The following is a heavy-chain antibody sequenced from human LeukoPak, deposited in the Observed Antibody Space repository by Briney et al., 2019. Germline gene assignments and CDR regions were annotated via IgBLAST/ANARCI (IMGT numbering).Heavy chain of an antibody. D-gene: IGHD3-9*01. Sequence: ASVKVSCKASGYTFTGFYIHWVRQAPGQGLEWLGLIKPNNGDTNYAQKFQGRVTMTRDTSITTAYMELNRLKSDDTAVYYCAKANVDDILTGSYYFDYWGQGTLVTVSS. CDR1: GYTFTGFY. CDR2: IKPNNGDT. J-gene: IGHJ4*02. V-gene: IGHV1-2*02. CDR3: AKANVDDILTGSYYFDY.